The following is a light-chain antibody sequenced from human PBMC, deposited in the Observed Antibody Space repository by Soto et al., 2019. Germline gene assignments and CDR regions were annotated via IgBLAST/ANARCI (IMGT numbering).Light chain of an antibody. V-gene: IGKV3-11*01. Sequence: EIVLTQSPATLSLSPGERATLSCRASQSSSGSLAWYQQNPGQAPRLLVYDAPSRATGIPARFSVGGSGADRTLTISSLEPEDFAVYYCHQRANWPLTFGGGTKVEIK. CDR2: DAP. CDR1: QSSSGS. CDR3: HQRANWPLT. J-gene: IGKJ4*01.